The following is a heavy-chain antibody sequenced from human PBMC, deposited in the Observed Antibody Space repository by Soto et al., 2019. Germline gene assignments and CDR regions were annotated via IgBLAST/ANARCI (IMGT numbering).Heavy chain of an antibody. CDR3: ARGGYSSGWYIDY. Sequence: EVQLVESGGGLIQPGGSLRLSCAASGFTVSNNYMTWVRQAPGKGLEWVSLIYSGGTTYYADSVKGRFTISRDHSRNTLYLQMNSLRGEDTAVYYCARGGYSSGWYIDYLGQGTLVTVSS. V-gene: IGHV3-53*01. J-gene: IGHJ4*02. D-gene: IGHD6-19*01. CDR1: GFTVSNNY. CDR2: IYSGGTT.